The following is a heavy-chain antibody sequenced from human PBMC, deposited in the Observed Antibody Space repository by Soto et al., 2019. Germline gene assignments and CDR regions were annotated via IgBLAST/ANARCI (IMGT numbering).Heavy chain of an antibody. D-gene: IGHD1-20*01. Sequence: PGGSLRLSCAASGFTVSSNYMSWVRQAPGKGLEWVSVIYSGGSTYYADSVKGRFTISRDNSKNTLYLQMNSLRAEDTAVYYCARDIRYNWNDPGAFDIWGQGTMVTVSS. J-gene: IGHJ3*02. CDR3: ARDIRYNWNDPGAFDI. CDR2: IYSGGST. CDR1: GFTVSSNY. V-gene: IGHV3-53*01.